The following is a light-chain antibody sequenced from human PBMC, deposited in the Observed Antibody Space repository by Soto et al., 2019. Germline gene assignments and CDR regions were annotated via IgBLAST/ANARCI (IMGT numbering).Light chain of an antibody. CDR3: QQLNSYPIT. CDR2: AAS. CDR1: QGISNY. Sequence: DIQLTQSPSFLSASVGDRVTITCRASQGISNYLAWYQQKPGKAPKLLIYAASTLQIGVPSRFGGSGSGTEFTLKISSLQAKDFATYYCQQLNSYPITFGQGTRLEIK. V-gene: IGKV1-9*01. J-gene: IGKJ5*01.